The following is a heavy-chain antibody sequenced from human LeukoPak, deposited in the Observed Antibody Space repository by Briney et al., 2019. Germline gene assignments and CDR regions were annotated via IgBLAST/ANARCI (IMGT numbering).Heavy chain of an antibody. CDR1: GGTFSSYA. V-gene: IGHV1-69*04. CDR2: IIPILGIA. J-gene: IGHJ4*02. CDR3: ATDNIASGGKLLSPGYYFDY. D-gene: IGHD4-23*01. Sequence: SVKVSCKASGGTFSSYAISWVRQAPGQGLEWMGRIIPILGIANYAQKFQGRVTITADKSTSTAYMELSSLRPEDTAVYYCATDNIASGGKLLSPGYYFDYWGQGTLVTVSS.